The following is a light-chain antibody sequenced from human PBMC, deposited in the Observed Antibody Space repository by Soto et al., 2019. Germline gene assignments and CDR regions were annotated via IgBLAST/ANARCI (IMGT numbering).Light chain of an antibody. CDR3: STYTSSSTYV. V-gene: IGLV2-14*01. J-gene: IGLJ1*01. CDR1: SSDIGHYNY. CDR2: EVS. Sequence: QSALTQPASVSGSPGQSITISCTGTSSDIGHYNYVSWCQQHPGKAPKLMLYEVSNRPSGVSNRFSGSKSGNTASLTISGLQPEDEADYYCSTYTSSSTYVFGTGTKVTVL.